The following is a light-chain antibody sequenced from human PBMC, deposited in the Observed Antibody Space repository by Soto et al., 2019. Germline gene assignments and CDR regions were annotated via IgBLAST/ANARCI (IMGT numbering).Light chain of an antibody. J-gene: IGKJ1*01. CDR3: QHYNSYSEA. Sequence: DIQMTQSPSTLSASVGDRVTITCRASQNIDNWLAWFQQKPGKAPKVLIYKASNLESGVPSRFSGSGSGTEFTLTISSLQPDDFATYYCQHYNSYSEAFGQGTKGDIK. V-gene: IGKV1-5*03. CDR2: KAS. CDR1: QNIDNW.